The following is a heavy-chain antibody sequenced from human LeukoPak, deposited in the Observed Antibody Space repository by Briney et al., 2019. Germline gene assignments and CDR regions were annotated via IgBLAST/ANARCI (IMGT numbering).Heavy chain of an antibody. Sequence: SETLSLTCTVSGGSISSGSYYWSWIRQPAGKGLEWIGRIYTSGSTNYNPSLKSRVTISVDTSKNQFSLKLSSETAADTAVYYCARASPYYYYYYMDVWGKGTTVTISS. CDR3: ARASPYYYYYYMDV. V-gene: IGHV4-61*02. CDR1: GGSISSGSYY. J-gene: IGHJ6*03. CDR2: IYTSGST.